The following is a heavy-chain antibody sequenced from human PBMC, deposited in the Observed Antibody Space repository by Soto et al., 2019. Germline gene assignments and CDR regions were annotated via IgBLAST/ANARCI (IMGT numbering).Heavy chain of an antibody. CDR1: GGSISSGGYS. CDR2: IYHSGST. D-gene: IGHD6-19*01. CDR3: AXGYSGYSSGWYSIRFDP. J-gene: IGHJ5*02. V-gene: IGHV4-30-2*01. Sequence: KPSETLSLTCPVSGGSISSGGYSWSWIRQPPGKGLEWIGYIYHSGSTYYNPSLKSRVTISVDRSKNQFSLKLSSVTAADTAVYYCAXGYSGYSSGWYSIRFDPWGQGTLVTVSS.